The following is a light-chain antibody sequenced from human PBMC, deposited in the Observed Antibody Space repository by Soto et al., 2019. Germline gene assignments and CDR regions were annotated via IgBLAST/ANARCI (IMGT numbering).Light chain of an antibody. V-gene: IGKV3-20*01. CDR1: QRVSNTY. J-gene: IGKJ1*01. CDR3: QQHDSSPWM. Sequence: EVVLTQSPGTLSLSPGERATVSRRDSQRVSNTYVAWYQHIPGQTPRLLSYGASNRATGIPDRFSGSGSGTDFTLTISRLEPEDFAVYYCQQHDSSPWMFGQGTKVDIK. CDR2: GAS.